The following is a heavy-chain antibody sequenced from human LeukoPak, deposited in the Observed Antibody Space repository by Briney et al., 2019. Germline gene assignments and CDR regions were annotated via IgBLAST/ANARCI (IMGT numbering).Heavy chain of an antibody. Sequence: SVKVSCKASGYTFTSYDINWVRQAPGQGLEWLGGISPLFGSANYAQNFQGRVTITADESTSTAYMELSSLRSDDTAIYYCARGYACDYWGQGTLVTVSS. CDR3: ARGYACDY. CDR2: ISPLFGSA. D-gene: IGHD3-16*01. CDR1: GYTFTSYD. J-gene: IGHJ4*02. V-gene: IGHV1-69*13.